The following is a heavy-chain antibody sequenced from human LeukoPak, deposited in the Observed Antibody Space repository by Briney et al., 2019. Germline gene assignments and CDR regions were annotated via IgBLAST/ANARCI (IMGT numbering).Heavy chain of an antibody. CDR3: ARCYAGWGY. CDR1: GFTFSDYW. CDR2: IKQEGDVK. J-gene: IGHJ4*02. Sequence: GGSLRLSCADSGFTFSDYWVGWVRPGPGAGLWWVAQIKQEGDVKKYVDSVKGRVTISRGNAKNSGYLRMNSLREEDTGVYYCARCYAGWGYGGQGTLVTVSS. V-gene: IGHV3-7*01. D-gene: IGHD2-15*01.